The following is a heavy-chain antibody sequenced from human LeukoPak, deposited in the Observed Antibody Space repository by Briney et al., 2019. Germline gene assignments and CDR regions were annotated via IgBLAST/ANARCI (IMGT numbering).Heavy chain of an antibody. CDR3: ARAGYGDLDDAFDI. J-gene: IGHJ3*02. Sequence: PGGSLRLSCAASGFTFSIYWMHWVRQAPGKGLVWVSRIISDGSTTSSADSVKGRFTISRDNAKNTLYLQMNSLRVEDTAVYYCARAGYGDLDDAFDIWGQGTMVTVSS. CDR2: IISDGSTT. V-gene: IGHV3-74*01. D-gene: IGHD4-17*01. CDR1: GFTFSIYW.